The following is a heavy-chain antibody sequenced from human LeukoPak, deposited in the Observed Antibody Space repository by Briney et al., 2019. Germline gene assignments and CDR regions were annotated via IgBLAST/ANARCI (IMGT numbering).Heavy chain of an antibody. CDR1: GYTFTCYY. D-gene: IGHD1-14*01. Sequence: ASVNVSCKASGYTFTCYYMHWVRQAPGQGLEWMGIINPSGGSTSYAQKFQGGVTMTRDTSTSTVYMELSSLRSEDTAVYYCARATGTNWYFDLWGRGTLVTVSS. CDR3: ARATGTNWYFDL. J-gene: IGHJ2*01. V-gene: IGHV1-46*01. CDR2: INPSGGST.